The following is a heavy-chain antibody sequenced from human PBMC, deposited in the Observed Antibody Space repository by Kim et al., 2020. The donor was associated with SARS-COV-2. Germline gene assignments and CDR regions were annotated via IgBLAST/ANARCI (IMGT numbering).Heavy chain of an antibody. V-gene: IGHV1-3*01. Sequence: ASVKVSCKASGYTFTSYAMHWVRQAPGQRLEWMGWINAGNGNTKYSQKFQGRVTITRDTSASTAYMELSSLRSEDTAVYYCARVSEPSDSGSYFGPFDYWGQGTLVTVSS. D-gene: IGHD1-26*01. J-gene: IGHJ4*02. CDR3: ARVSEPSDSGSYFGPFDY. CDR2: INAGNGNT. CDR1: GYTFTSYA.